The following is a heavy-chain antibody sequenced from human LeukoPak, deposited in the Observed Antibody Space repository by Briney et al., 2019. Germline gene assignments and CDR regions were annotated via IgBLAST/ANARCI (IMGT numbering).Heavy chain of an antibody. J-gene: IGHJ4*02. CDR1: GFTFSSYS. CDR3: VKHRVRSFDH. CDR2: ITNGGGDTT. Sequence: GGSLRLSCGASGFTFSSYSMGWVRQAPGKGLEWVSDITNGGGDTTYYAESVRGRFTISRDNSRSTLYLQINSLRVEDTAVYFCVKHRVRSFDHWGQGTVVTVS. V-gene: IGHV3-23*01.